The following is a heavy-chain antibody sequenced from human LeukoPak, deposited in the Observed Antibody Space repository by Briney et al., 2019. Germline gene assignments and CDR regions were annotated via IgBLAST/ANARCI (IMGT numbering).Heavy chain of an antibody. CDR3: ARVRISRGSYGFFDY. CDR2: IKQDGSEK. CDR1: GFTFSSYW. V-gene: IGHV3-7*01. J-gene: IGHJ4*02. Sequence: GGSLRLSCAASGFTFSSYWMSWVRQAPGKGLEWVANIKQDGSEKYYVDSVKGRFTISRDNAKKSLYLQMNSLRAEDTAVYYCARVRISRGSYGFFDYWSQGTLVTVSS. D-gene: IGHD1-26*01.